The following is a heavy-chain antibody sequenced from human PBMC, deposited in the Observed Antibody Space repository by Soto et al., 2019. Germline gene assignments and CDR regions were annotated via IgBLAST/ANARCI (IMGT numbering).Heavy chain of an antibody. CDR2: IIPIFGTA. Sequence: GASVKVSCKASGGTFSSYAISWVRQAPGQGLEWMGGIIPIFGTANYAQKFQGRVTITADESTSTAYMELSSLRSEDTAVYYCARETGNYYDSSRYGIDVWGQGTTVTVSS. CDR3: ARETGNYYDSSRYGIDV. CDR1: GGTFSSYA. D-gene: IGHD3-22*01. J-gene: IGHJ6*02. V-gene: IGHV1-69*13.